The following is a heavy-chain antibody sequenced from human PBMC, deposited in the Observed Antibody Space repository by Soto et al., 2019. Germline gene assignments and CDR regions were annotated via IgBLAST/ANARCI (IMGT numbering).Heavy chain of an antibody. D-gene: IGHD3-10*01. CDR2: ISGSGGST. J-gene: IGHJ3*02. V-gene: IGHV3-23*01. Sequence: GGSLRLSCAASGFTFSSYAMSWVRQAPGKGLEWVSAISGSGGSTYYADSVKGRFTISRDNSKNTLYLQMNSLRAEDTAVYYCAKEGRGLHGPKNVFDIWGQGTMVTVSS. CDR3: AKEGRGLHGPKNVFDI. CDR1: GFTFSSYA.